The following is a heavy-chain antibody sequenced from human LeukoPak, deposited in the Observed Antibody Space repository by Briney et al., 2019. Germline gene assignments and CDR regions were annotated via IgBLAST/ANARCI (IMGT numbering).Heavy chain of an antibody. J-gene: IGHJ3*02. CDR1: GGSISSSSYY. D-gene: IGHD3-22*01. V-gene: IGHV4-39*07. Sequence: SETLSLTCTVSGGSISSSSYYWGWIRQPPGKGLEWIGSIYYSGSTYYNPSLKSRVTISVDTSKNQFSLKLSSVTAADTAVYYCAKPYFGEWGDSSGFFALTAFDIWGQGTMVTVSS. CDR2: IYYSGST. CDR3: AKPYFGEWGDSSGFFALTAFDI.